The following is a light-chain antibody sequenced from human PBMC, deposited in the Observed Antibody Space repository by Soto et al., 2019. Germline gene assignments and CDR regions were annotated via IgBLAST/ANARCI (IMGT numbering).Light chain of an antibody. CDR1: QSVNTN. Sequence: EIVVTQSPATLSVSPGERATLSFMASQSVNTNFAWYQQKPGQAPRLLIYGASTRATGIPARFSGSGSGTEFTLTISSLQSEDFAVYYCQQYNNWPSWTFGQGTKVDI. V-gene: IGKV3-15*01. J-gene: IGKJ1*01. CDR3: QQYNNWPSWT. CDR2: GAS.